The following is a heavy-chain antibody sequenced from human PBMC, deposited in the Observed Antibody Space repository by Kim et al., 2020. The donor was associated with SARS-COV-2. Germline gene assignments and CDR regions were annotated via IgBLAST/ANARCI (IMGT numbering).Heavy chain of an antibody. CDR2: ISWDGGST. CDR3: AKGCSGGSCYLV. Sequence: GGSLRLSCAASGFTFDDYTMHWVRQAPGKGLEWVSLISWDGGSTYYADSVKGRFTISRDNSKNSLYLQMNSLRTEDTALYYCAKGCSGGSCYLVWGQGTLVTVSS. J-gene: IGHJ4*02. D-gene: IGHD2-15*01. V-gene: IGHV3-43*01. CDR1: GFTFDDYT.